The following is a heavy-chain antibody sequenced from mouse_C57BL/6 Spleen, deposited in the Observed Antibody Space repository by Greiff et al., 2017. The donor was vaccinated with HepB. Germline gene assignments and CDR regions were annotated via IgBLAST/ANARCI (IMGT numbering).Heavy chain of an antibody. CDR1: GFTFTDYY. Sequence: EVQLVESGGGLVQPGGSLSLSCAASGFTFTDYYMSWVRQPPGKALEWLGFIRNKANGYTTEYSASVKGRFTISRDNSQSILYLQMNALRAEDSATYYCARSLERGYFDYWGQGTTLTVSS. V-gene: IGHV7-3*01. J-gene: IGHJ2*01. CDR2: IRNKANGYTT. CDR3: ARSLERGYFDY.